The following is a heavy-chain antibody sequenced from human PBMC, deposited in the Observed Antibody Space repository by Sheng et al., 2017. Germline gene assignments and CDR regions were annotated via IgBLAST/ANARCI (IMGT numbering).Heavy chain of an antibody. CDR2: IYHSGST. Sequence: QVQLQESGPGLVKPSETLSLTCAVSGYSISSGYYWGWIRQPPGKGLEWIGSIYHSGSTYYNPSLKSRVTISVDTSKNQFSLKLSSVTAADTAVYYCARTYCSGGSCFHFDYWGQGTLVTVSS. CDR3: ARTYCSGGSCFHFDY. D-gene: IGHD2-15*01. CDR1: GYSISSGYY. V-gene: IGHV4-38-2*01. J-gene: IGHJ4*02.